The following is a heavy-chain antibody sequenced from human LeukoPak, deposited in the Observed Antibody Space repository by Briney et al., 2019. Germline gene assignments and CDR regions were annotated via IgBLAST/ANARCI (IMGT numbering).Heavy chain of an antibody. V-gene: IGHV3-21*04. CDR2: ISSSSSYI. J-gene: IGHJ4*02. D-gene: IGHD6-19*01. Sequence: GGSLRLSCAASGFTFSSYSMNWVRQAPGKGLEWVSSISSSSSYIYYADSVKGRFTISRDNAKNSLYLQMNSLRAEDTALYYCATSRDWGSSGWYSAFDYWGQGTLVTVSS. CDR1: GFTFSSYS. CDR3: ATSRDWGSSGWYSAFDY.